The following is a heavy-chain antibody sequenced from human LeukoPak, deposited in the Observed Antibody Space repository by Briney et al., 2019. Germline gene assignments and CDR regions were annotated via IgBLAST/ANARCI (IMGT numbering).Heavy chain of an antibody. J-gene: IGHJ5*02. CDR2: MNPNSGDT. Sequence: ASVKVSCKASGYTFTSYDINWVRQATGQGLEWMGWMNPNSGDTGYAQKFQGRVTMTRNTSISTAYMELSSLRSEDTAVYYCARGRERGTRADNWFDPWGQGTLVTVSS. V-gene: IGHV1-8*01. CDR1: GYTFTSYD. D-gene: IGHD1-1*01. CDR3: ARGRERGTRADNWFDP.